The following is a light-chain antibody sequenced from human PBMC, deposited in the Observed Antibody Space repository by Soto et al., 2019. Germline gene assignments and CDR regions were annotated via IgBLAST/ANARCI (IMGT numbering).Light chain of an antibody. J-gene: IGKJ2*01. Sequence: DIVMTQSPLSLPVTPGEPASISCRSSQSLLHSNGYNYLDWYLQKPGRSPQLVIYLGSNRASGVPDRFSSSGSGTDFTLKVSRVEAEDVGVYYCMQALQTPYTFGQGTKLEIK. CDR1: QSLLHSNGYNY. V-gene: IGKV2-28*01. CDR2: LGS. CDR3: MQALQTPYT.